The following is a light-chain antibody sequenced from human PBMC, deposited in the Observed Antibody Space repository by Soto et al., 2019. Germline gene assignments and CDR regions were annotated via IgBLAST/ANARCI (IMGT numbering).Light chain of an antibody. Sequence: EIVMTQSPATLSVSPGERASLSCRASQSVSSNLAWYQQKPGQAPRLLIYAASTRATGIPARFTGSGSGTEFTLTISSLQSEDFAVYYCQQYYNWYTFGQGTKLEIK. CDR2: AAS. CDR3: QQYYNWYT. CDR1: QSVSSN. V-gene: IGKV3-15*01. J-gene: IGKJ2*01.